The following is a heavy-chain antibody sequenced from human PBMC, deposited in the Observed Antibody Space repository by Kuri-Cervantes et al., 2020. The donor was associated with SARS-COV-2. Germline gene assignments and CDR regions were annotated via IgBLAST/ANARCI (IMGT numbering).Heavy chain of an antibody. CDR2: IYYSGST. V-gene: IGHV4-59*08. CDR1: GGSISSYY. J-gene: IGHJ4*02. D-gene: IGHD3-16*01. Sequence: SETLSLTCTVSGGSISSYYWSWIRQPPGKGLEWIGYIYYSGSTNYNPSLKSRVTISVDTSKNQFSLKLSSVTAADTAVYYCARLFRGDFDYWGQGTLVTVSS. CDR3: ARLFRGDFDY.